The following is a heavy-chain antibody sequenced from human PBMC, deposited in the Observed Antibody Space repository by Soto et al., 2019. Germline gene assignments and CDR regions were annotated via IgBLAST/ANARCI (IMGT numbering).Heavy chain of an antibody. CDR2: IYYSGST. CDR3: ARRWGYYFDY. J-gene: IGHJ4*02. Sequence: QVQLQESGPGLVKPSETLSLTCTVSGGSISSYYWSWIRQPPGKGLEWIGYIYYSGSTNYNPSLKTGVTLSVDTSNNQFSLKRSSVTAADTAVYYSARRWGYYFDYWGQGTLVTVSS. CDR1: GGSISSYY. D-gene: IGHD3-16*01. V-gene: IGHV4-59*01.